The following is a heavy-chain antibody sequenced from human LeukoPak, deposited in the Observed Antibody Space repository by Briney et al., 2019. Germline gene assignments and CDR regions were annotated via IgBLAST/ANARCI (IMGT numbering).Heavy chain of an antibody. CDR2: TSYDESIK. Sequence: GGSLRLSCAASGFTFSTSSMHWVRQAPGKGLEWVAVTSYDESIKVYAESVKGRFTISRDNSENALYLQMNSLKFEDTAVYYCATEGHSSGWAGTFDIWGQGTMVTTSS. D-gene: IGHD6-25*01. CDR3: ATEGHSSGWAGTFDI. CDR1: GFTFSTSS. J-gene: IGHJ3*02. V-gene: IGHV3-30-3*01.